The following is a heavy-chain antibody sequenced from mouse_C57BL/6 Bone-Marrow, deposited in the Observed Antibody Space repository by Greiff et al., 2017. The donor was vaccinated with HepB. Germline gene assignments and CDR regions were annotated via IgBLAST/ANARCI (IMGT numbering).Heavy chain of an antibody. Sequence: QVQLQQPGAELVKPGASVKMSCKASGYTFTSYWITWVKQRPGQGLEWIGDIYPGSGSTNYNEKFKSKATLTVDTSSSTAYMQLSSLTSEDSAVYYCARHYGSSSPYAMDYWGQGTSVTVSS. V-gene: IGHV1-55*01. D-gene: IGHD1-1*01. CDR3: ARHYGSSSPYAMDY. J-gene: IGHJ4*01. CDR2: IYPGSGST. CDR1: GYTFTSYW.